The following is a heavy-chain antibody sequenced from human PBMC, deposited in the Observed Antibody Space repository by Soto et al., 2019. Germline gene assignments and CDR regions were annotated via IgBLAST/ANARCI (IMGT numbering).Heavy chain of an antibody. J-gene: IGHJ5*02. CDR1: GGSISSGGYY. V-gene: IGHV4-31*03. Sequence: HVQLQESGTGLVKPSQTLSLTCTVSGGSISSGGYYWSWIRQHPVKGLEWIGYIYYSGSTYYNPSLKSRVTRSVDTSKNQFSLKLSSVTAADTAVYYCARAHGGYSYLNWFDPWGQGTLVTVSS. D-gene: IGHD5-18*01. CDR3: ARAHGGYSYLNWFDP. CDR2: IYYSGST.